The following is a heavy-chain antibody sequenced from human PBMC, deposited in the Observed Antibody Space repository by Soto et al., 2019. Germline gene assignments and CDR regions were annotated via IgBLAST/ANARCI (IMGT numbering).Heavy chain of an antibody. CDR1: GDSISSSY. CDR3: ARETHQWAELGGFFFDC. Sequence: SETLSLTCTVSGDSISSSYWTWIRQPAGKGLEWIGRIYPSGYTTYNPSLNSRLTMSGDTSTNRFSLKLSSVTAADTAVYFCARETHQWAELGGFFFDCWGQGMLVTVSS. D-gene: IGHD7-27*01. V-gene: IGHV4-4*07. J-gene: IGHJ4*02. CDR2: IYPSGYT.